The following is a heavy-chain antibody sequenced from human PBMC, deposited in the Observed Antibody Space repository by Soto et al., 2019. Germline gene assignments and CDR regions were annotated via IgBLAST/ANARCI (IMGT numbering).Heavy chain of an antibody. V-gene: IGHV4-61*08. CDR3: ARRYGVYFDY. Sequence: PSETLSLTCTVSGGSTSSGGYYWSWIRQYPGKVLEWIGFIYYSGSTNYNPSLKSRVIISVDTSKNQFSLKLSSVTAADTAVYYCARRYGVYFDYWGQGTLVTVSS. J-gene: IGHJ4*02. CDR2: IYYSGST. CDR1: GGSTSSGGYY. D-gene: IGHD4-17*01.